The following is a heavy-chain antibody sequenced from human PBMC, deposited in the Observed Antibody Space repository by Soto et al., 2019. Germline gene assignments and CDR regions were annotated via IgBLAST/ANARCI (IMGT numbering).Heavy chain of an antibody. CDR2: ISWNSGSI. CDR3: AKAMEGETSGDVFDI. Sequence: GGSLRLSCAASGFTFDDYAMHWVRQAPGKGLEWVSGISWNSGSIGYADSVKGRITISRDNAKNSLYLQMNSLRAEDTAFYYYAKAMEGETSGDVFDIWGQGTMVTVSS. V-gene: IGHV3-9*01. CDR1: GFTFDDYA. J-gene: IGHJ3*02. D-gene: IGHD1-1*01.